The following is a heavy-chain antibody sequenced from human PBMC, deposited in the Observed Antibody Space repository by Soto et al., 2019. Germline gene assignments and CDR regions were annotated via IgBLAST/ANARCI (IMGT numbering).Heavy chain of an antibody. J-gene: IGHJ6*02. CDR3: ATDSQQLVPGYYYYGMDV. D-gene: IGHD6-13*01. Sequence: GASAKVSCKVSGYTLTGLSMHWVRQAPGKGLEWMGGFDPEDGETIYAQKFQGRVTMTEDTSTDTAYMELSSLRSEDTAVYYCATDSQQLVPGYYYYGMDVWGQGTTVTVSS. CDR2: FDPEDGET. V-gene: IGHV1-24*01. CDR1: GYTLTGLS.